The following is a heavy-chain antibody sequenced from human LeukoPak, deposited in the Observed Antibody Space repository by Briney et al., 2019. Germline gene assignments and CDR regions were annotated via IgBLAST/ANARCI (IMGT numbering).Heavy chain of an antibody. J-gene: IGHJ4*02. CDR3: ARDTGGWYGRAFDY. CDR1: GFTFSSYW. V-gene: IGHV3-7*03. CDR2: IKQDGSEK. Sequence: GGSLRLSCAASGFTFSSYWMTWVRQAPGKGLEWVANIKQDGSEKYYVDSVKGRFTISRDNAKNSLYLQMNSLRAEDTAVYYCARDTGGWYGRAFDYWGQGTLVTVSS. D-gene: IGHD6-19*01.